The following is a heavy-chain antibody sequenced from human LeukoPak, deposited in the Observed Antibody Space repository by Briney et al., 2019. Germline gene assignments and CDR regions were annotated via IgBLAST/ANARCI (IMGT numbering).Heavy chain of an antibody. V-gene: IGHV1-69-2*01. CDR2: VDPEDGET. CDR1: GYTFTDYY. D-gene: IGHD2-2*01. CDR3: ATEPQKYQLPNSDAFDI. J-gene: IGHJ3*02. Sequence: GASVNVSCKASGYTFTDYYMHWVQQAPGKGLEWMGRVDPEDGETIYAEKFQGRVTITADTSTDTAYMELSSLRSEDTAVYYCATEPQKYQLPNSDAFDIWGQGTMVTVSS.